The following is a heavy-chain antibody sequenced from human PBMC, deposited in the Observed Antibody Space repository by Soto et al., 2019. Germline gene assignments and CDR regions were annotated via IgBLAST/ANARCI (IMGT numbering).Heavy chain of an antibody. D-gene: IGHD3-22*01. V-gene: IGHV4-39*01. CDR1: GGSISSSSSY. CDR2: IYYLGNT. J-gene: IGHJ4*02. CDR3: AALYPYEGSVYHLNY. Sequence: SETLSLTCTVSGGSISSSSSYWGWIRQPPGKGLEWVGSIYYLGNTYYNPSLGSRVTISVDTSKNQFSLKLRSVTAADTAVFFCAALYPYEGSVYHLNYWGQGALVTVSS.